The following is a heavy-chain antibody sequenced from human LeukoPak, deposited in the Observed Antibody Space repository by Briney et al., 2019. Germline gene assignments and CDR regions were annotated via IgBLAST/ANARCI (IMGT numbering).Heavy chain of an antibody. CDR1: GFTFSGYS. CDR2: ISSSSSYI. Sequence: GGSLRLSCAASGFTFSGYSMNWVRQAPGKGLEWVSSISSSSSYIYYADSVKGRFTISRDNAKNSLYLQMNSLRAEDTAVYYCARATLPCSGGSCSAFDIWGQGTMVTVSS. V-gene: IGHV3-21*01. D-gene: IGHD2-15*01. J-gene: IGHJ3*02. CDR3: ARATLPCSGGSCSAFDI.